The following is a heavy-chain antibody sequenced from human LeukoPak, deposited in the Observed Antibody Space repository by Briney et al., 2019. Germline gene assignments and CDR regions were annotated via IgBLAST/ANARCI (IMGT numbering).Heavy chain of an antibody. CDR1: GGSISSYY. CDR2: IYYSGST. J-gene: IGHJ5*02. V-gene: IGHV4-59*01. D-gene: IGHD3-10*01. Sequence: SETLSLTCTVSGGSISSYYWRWIRQPPGKGLEWIGYIYYSGSTNYNPSLKSRVTISVDTSKNQFSLKLSSVTAADTAVYYCAREGGYYYGSGSYYNRHYGRWFDPWGQGTLVTVSS. CDR3: AREGGYYYGSGSYYNRHYGRWFDP.